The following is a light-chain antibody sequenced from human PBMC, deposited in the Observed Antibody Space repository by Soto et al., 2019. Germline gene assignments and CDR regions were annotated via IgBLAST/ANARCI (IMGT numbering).Light chain of an antibody. Sequence: QSVLTQPASVSGSPGQSITISCTGTSSDVGGYNYVSWYQQHSDKAPKLMIYDVSNRPSGVSNRFSGSKSGNTASLTISGLQAEDEGDYYCSSYTNSRTRVFGTGTKLTVL. CDR2: DVS. V-gene: IGLV2-14*01. CDR3: SSYTNSRTRV. J-gene: IGLJ1*01. CDR1: SSDVGGYNY.